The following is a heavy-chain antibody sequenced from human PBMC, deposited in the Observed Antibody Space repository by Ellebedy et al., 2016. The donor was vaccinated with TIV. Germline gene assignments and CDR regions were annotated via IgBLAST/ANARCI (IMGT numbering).Heavy chain of an antibody. CDR3: VPHGVPFAD. J-gene: IGHJ4*02. CDR1: GLTSSNHR. D-gene: IGHD3-10*01. CDR2: INQDGSAK. V-gene: IGHV3-7*01. Sequence: PGGSLRLSCAASGLTSSNHRMSWVRQAPGKGLEWVANINQDGSAKNCVDSVKGRFTISRDNAKNSLNLQMYSLNPEDTAIEYGVPHGVPFADWGLGTLVTVSS.